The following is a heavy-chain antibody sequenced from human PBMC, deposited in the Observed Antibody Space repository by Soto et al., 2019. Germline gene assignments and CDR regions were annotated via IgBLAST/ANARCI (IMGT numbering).Heavy chain of an antibody. CDR3: ARDLFSLLPPDHTLGRGSHYFDY. Sequence: GGSLRLSCAASGFTFSDYYMSWIRQAPGKGLEWVSYISSSGSTIYYADSVKGRFTISGDNAKNSLYLQMKCLRAEDTAVYYWARDLFSLLPPDHTLGRGSHYFDYWGQGTLVTVSS. J-gene: IGHJ4*02. CDR1: GFTFSDYY. CDR2: ISSSGSTI. V-gene: IGHV3-11*01. D-gene: IGHD3-16*01.